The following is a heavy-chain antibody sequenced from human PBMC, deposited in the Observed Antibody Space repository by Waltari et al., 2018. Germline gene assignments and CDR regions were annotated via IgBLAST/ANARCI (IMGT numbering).Heavy chain of an antibody. CDR2: INHSGST. CDR1: GGSFSGYY. D-gene: IGHD1-26*01. V-gene: IGHV4-34*01. CDR3: AREWGASDAFDI. J-gene: IGHJ3*02. Sequence: QVQLQQWGAGLLKPSETLSLTCAVYGGSFSGYYWSWIRQSPGKGLEWIGEINHSGSTNQNPSLKSRVTISVDTSKNQFSLKLSSVTAADTAVYYCAREWGASDAFDIWGQGTMVTVSS.